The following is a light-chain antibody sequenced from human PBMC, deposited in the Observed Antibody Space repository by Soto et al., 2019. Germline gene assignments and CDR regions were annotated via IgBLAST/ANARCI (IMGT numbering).Light chain of an antibody. J-gene: IGLJ1*01. CDR2: DVS. Sequence: QSVLTQPASVSGSPGQSITISCTGTSSDVGGYNYVSWYQQHPGKAPKLMIYDVSNRPSGVSNRFSGSKSGNTASLTISGLQAEYESDYYCSPYTSSSTLGVFGXGTRVTGL. CDR1: SSDVGGYNY. CDR3: SPYTSSSTLGV. V-gene: IGLV2-14*01.